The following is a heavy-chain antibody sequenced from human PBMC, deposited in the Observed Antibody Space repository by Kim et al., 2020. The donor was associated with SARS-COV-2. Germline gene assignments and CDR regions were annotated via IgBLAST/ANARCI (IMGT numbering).Heavy chain of an antibody. V-gene: IGHV4-39*07. CDR3: ARTVGAAAGTRSFDY. J-gene: IGHJ4*02. Sequence: SPTSRVTISVDTSKNQFSLKLSSVTAADTAVYYWARTVGAAAGTRSFDYWGQGTLVTVSS. D-gene: IGHD6-13*01.